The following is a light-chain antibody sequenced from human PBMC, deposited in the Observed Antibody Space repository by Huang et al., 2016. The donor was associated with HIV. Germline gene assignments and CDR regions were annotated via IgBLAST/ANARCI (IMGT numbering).Light chain of an antibody. CDR1: QGISRW. J-gene: IGKJ3*01. CDR3: QQANSFPLVT. V-gene: IGKV1-12*01. CDR2: AAS. Sequence: DIQMPQSPSSVSASVGDRVTFTFRASQGISRWLAWYQQKPGKAPKVLIYAASSLQSGVPSRFSGSGAGTDFTLTISSLQPEDFATYYCQQANSFPLVTFGPGTKVDVK.